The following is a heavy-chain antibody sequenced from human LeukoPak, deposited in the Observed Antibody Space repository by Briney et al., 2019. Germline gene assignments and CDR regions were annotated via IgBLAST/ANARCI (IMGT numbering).Heavy chain of an antibody. CDR2: IKQDGSEK. J-gene: IGHJ6*03. CDR3: ARVSSKATVRGLITKKNYYYYYMDV. CDR1: GLTFNSYA. Sequence: GGSLRLSCAASGLTFNSYAMSWVRQAPGKGLEWVANIKQDGSEKYYVDSVKGRFTISRDNAKNSLYLQMNSLRAEDTAVYYCARVSSKATVRGLITKKNYYYYYMDVWGKGTTVTISS. V-gene: IGHV3-7*01. D-gene: IGHD3-10*01.